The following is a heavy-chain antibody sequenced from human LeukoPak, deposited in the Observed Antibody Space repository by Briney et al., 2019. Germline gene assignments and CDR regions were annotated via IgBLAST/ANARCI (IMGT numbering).Heavy chain of an antibody. CDR2: FYTTETA. Sequence: SSETLSLTCSVSGGSISSGAYFWSWIRQPAGKGLEWIGRFYTTETASDNPSLKSRVTISVDTSKNQFSLKLSSVTAADTAVYYCARESVYDPRLSGAFDIWGQGTMVTVSS. CDR3: ARESVYDPRLSGAFDI. J-gene: IGHJ3*02. D-gene: IGHD2-8*01. V-gene: IGHV4-61*02. CDR1: GGSISSGAYF.